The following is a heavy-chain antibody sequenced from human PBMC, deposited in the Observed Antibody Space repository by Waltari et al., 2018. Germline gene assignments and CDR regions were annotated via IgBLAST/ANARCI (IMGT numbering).Heavy chain of an antibody. D-gene: IGHD3-10*01. J-gene: IGHJ4*02. V-gene: IGHV4-30-4*08. CDR1: GCSIRSADYY. CDR3: ARDGTTSGVFDY. CDR2: IYYSGST. Sequence: QVQLQESGPGLVQPSQTLSLTCTVSGCSIRSADYYWSWIRQPPGKGLEWIGYIYYSGSTYYNPSLKSRVTISVDTSKNQFSLKLSAVTAADTAVYYCARDGTTSGVFDYWGQGTLVTVSS.